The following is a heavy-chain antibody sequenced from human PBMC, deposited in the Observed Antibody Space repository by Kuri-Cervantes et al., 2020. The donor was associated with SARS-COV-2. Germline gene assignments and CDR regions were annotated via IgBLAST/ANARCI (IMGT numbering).Heavy chain of an antibody. CDR3: ARNLGYCSSTSCYTPFDY. CDR2: ISSSSSYI. D-gene: IGHD2-2*02. Sequence: GGSLRLSCAVSGFAFSNLWMHWVRQVPGKGMVWVSEISSSSSYIYYADSVKGRFTISRDNAKNSLYLQMSSLRAEDTAVYYCARNLGYCSSTSCYTPFDYWGQGTLVTVSS. CDR1: GFAFSNLW. J-gene: IGHJ4*02. V-gene: IGHV3-21*01.